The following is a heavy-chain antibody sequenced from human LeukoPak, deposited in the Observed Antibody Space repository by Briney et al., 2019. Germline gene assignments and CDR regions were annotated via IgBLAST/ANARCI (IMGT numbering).Heavy chain of an antibody. D-gene: IGHD3-22*01. V-gene: IGHV4-59*01. CDR3: ARAKTYYYDSTSFDY. CDR1: SVSISNYY. CDR2: IYYSGNT. Sequence: SETLSLTCTVSSVSISNYYWSWIRQPPGKGLEWIGYIYYSGNTNYNPSLKSRVTISVDTSKNQFSLKLSSVTAADTAVYYCARAKTYYYDSTSFDYWGQGTLVTVSS. J-gene: IGHJ4*02.